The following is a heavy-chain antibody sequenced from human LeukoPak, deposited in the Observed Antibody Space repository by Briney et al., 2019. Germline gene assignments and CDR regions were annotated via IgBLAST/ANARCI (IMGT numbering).Heavy chain of an antibody. V-gene: IGHV4-59*08. Sequence: SETLSLTCTVSGGSISSYYWSWIRQPPGKGLEWIEYIYYSGSTNYNPSLKSRVTISVDTSKNQFSLKLSSVTAADTAVYYCARSPGIAAGNDYWGQGTLVTVSS. CDR1: GGSISSYY. CDR2: IYYSGST. J-gene: IGHJ4*02. CDR3: ARSPGIAAGNDY. D-gene: IGHD6-13*01.